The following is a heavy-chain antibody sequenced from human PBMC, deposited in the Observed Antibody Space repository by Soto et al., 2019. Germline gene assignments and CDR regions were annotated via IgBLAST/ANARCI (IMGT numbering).Heavy chain of an antibody. V-gene: IGHV1-69*15. Sequence: QVQLVQSGAELKKPGSSVKVSCQASGGTFSNYAISWVRQAPRQGLEWMGKIIPIFGTTNYAQNFRGRVTITADEYTTTAYMELSSLRSDDTALYYCARELPPAPGSFREDALDIWGQGTMITVSS. CDR1: GGTFSNYA. CDR3: ARELPPAPGSFREDALDI. D-gene: IGHD6-13*01. CDR2: IIPIFGTT. J-gene: IGHJ3*02.